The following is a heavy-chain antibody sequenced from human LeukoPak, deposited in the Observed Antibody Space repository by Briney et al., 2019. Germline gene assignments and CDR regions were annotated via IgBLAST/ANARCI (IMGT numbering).Heavy chain of an antibody. Sequence: SETLSLTCAVYGGSFSGYYWSWIRQPPGKGLEWIGEINHSGSTNYNPSLKSRVTISVDTSKNQSSLKLSSVTAADTAVYYCARIVVVPAAAGDNDTFDIWGQGTMVTVSS. J-gene: IGHJ3*02. CDR2: INHSGST. CDR3: ARIVVVPAAAGDNDTFDI. D-gene: IGHD2-2*01. CDR1: GGSFSGYY. V-gene: IGHV4-34*01.